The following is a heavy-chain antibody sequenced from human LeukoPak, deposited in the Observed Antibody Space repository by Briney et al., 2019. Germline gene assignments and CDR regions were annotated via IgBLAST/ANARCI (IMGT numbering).Heavy chain of an antibody. CDR2: IYYSGST. V-gene: IGHV4-39*01. CDR3: ARHERSSISLVRGVKPKKWFDP. CDR1: GGSISSSSYY. Sequence: SETLSLTCTVSGGSISSSSYYWGWIRQPPGKGLESIGSIYYSGSTYYNPSLKSRVTISVDTSKNQFSLKLSSVTAADTAVYYCARHERSSISLVRGVKPKKWFDPWGQGTLVTVSS. D-gene: IGHD3-10*01. J-gene: IGHJ5*02.